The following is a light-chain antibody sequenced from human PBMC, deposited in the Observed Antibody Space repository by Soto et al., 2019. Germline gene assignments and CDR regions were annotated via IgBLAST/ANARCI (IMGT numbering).Light chain of an antibody. Sequence: QSALTQPASVSGSPGQSITISCTGTSSDVGGWNYVSWYQQHPGKAPKLMIYEVTYRPSGVSNRFSGSKSGNTASLTISGLQAEDEADYYCSSYTSSNTLVVFGTGTKLTVL. CDR1: SSDVGGWNY. J-gene: IGLJ1*01. CDR2: EVT. CDR3: SSYTSSNTLVV. V-gene: IGLV2-14*01.